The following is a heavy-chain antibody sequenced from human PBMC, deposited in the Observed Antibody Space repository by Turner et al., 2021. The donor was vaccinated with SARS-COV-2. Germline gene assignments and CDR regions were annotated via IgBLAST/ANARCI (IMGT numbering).Heavy chain of an antibody. D-gene: IGHD2-21*02. CDR3: SRGDDSRKSGLL. CDR1: GGSCSGSY. Sequence: QVHLQQWGAGLLKPSETLSLTCAVYGGSCSGSYWTWIRQPPGKGLEWIGEIHPSGSTYYNPSLKSRVTISQDTSKSQFSLNLSSVTAADTAVYHCSRGDDSRKSGLLWGQGTLVTVSS. CDR2: IHPSGST. J-gene: IGHJ4*02. V-gene: IGHV4-34*01.